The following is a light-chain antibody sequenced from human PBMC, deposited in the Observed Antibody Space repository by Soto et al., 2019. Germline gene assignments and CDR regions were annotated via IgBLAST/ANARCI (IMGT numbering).Light chain of an antibody. Sequence: EIVLTQSPATLSLSPGERATLSCRASQSVSSYLAWYQQKPGQAPRLLIYDASNRATGIPARFSGSGSGTDFTLTISSLEPEDFAVYYGQQRSNWPPVFGPGTKVDIK. CDR2: DAS. V-gene: IGKV3-11*01. CDR1: QSVSSY. J-gene: IGKJ3*01. CDR3: QQRSNWPPV.